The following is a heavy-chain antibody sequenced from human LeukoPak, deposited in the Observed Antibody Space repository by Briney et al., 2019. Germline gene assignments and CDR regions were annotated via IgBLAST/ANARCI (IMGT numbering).Heavy chain of an antibody. D-gene: IGHD6-6*01. CDR1: GDSIRNYY. CDR2: IYYNGIS. V-gene: IGHV4-59*12. CDR3: ARDSSSRVDWFDP. J-gene: IGHJ5*02. Sequence: SETLSLTCTVSGDSIRNYYLSWIRQPPGKGLEWMGHIYYNGISYYNPSLKSRVTISVDTSRNQFSLRLSSVTAADSAVYFCARDSSSRVDWFDPWGQGTLVTVSS.